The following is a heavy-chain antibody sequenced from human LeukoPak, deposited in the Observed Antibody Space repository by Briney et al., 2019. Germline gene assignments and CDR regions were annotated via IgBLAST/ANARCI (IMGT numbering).Heavy chain of an antibody. CDR1: GFTFSSYG. CDR2: IWYDGTNK. V-gene: IGHV3-33*06. Sequence: PGGSLRLSCAASGFTFSSYGMLWVRQAPGKGLEWVAVIWYDGTNKNYADSVKGRFTISRENSKNTLYLQMNSLRAEDTAVYYCAKSGYSGYDYQAFDIWGQGTMVTVSS. D-gene: IGHD5-12*01. J-gene: IGHJ3*02. CDR3: AKSGYSGYDYQAFDI.